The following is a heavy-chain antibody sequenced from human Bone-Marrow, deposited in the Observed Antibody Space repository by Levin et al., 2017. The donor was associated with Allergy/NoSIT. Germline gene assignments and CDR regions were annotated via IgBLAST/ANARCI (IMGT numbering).Heavy chain of an antibody. Sequence: PSETLSLTCTVSGGSISSYYWSWIRQPPGKGLEWIGYIYYSGSTNYNPSLKSRVTISVDTSKNQFSLKLSSVTAADTAVYYCARDAPLNNVELLSTVENKSETGPDYDYGMDVWGQGTTVTVSS. CDR3: ARDAPLNNVELLSTVENKSETGPDYDYGMDV. D-gene: IGHD2-2*01. J-gene: IGHJ6*02. V-gene: IGHV4-59*01. CDR1: GGSISSYY. CDR2: IYYSGST.